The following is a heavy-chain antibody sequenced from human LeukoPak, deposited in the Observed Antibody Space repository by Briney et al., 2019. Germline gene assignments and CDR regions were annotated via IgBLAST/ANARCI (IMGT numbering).Heavy chain of an antibody. D-gene: IGHD3-10*01. Sequence: GESLRISCKGSGYSFTSYWISWVRQMPGKGLEWMGRIDPSDSYTNYSPSFQGHVTISADKSISTAYLQWSSLKASDTAMYYCARQDQRFGELSEAGYYGMDVWGKGTTVTVSS. CDR2: IDPSDSYT. J-gene: IGHJ6*04. V-gene: IGHV5-10-1*01. CDR3: ARQDQRFGELSEAGYYGMDV. CDR1: GYSFTSYW.